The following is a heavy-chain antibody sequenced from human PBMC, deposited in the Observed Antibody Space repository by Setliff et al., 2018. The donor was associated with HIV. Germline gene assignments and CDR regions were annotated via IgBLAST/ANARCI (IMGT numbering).Heavy chain of an antibody. CDR1: GFTFSNAW. CDR3: TTDLGGSYHGWNY. V-gene: IGHV3-15*07. CDR2: IKSKTDGGTT. Sequence: RLSCAASGFTFSNAWMNWVRQAPGKGLEWVGRIKSKTDGGTTDYAAPVKGRFTISRDDSKNTLYLQMNSLKTEDTAVYYCTTDLGGSYHGWNYWDQGTLVTVSS. D-gene: IGHD1-26*01. J-gene: IGHJ4*02.